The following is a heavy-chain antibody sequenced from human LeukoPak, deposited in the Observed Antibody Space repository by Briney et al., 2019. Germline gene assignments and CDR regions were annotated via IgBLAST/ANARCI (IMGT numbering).Heavy chain of an antibody. D-gene: IGHD6-6*01. Sequence: ASVKVSCKASGYTFTGYNIHWVRQAPGQGLEWMGWINPNSGGTNYAQKFQGRVTMTRDTSISTAYMELSRLRSDDTAVYYCAREHSSSSGKVFDYWGQGTLVTVSS. CDR2: INPNSGGT. CDR3: AREHSSSSGKVFDY. V-gene: IGHV1-2*02. J-gene: IGHJ4*02. CDR1: GYTFTGYN.